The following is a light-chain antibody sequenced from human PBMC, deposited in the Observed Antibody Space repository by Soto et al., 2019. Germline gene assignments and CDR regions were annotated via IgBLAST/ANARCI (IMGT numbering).Light chain of an antibody. CDR3: QQYAVYPWT. V-gene: IGKV1-5*03. Sequence: DIQMTQSPSTLSASVGDRVTITCRASQSISSWLAWYQQKPGKGPKILIYKASSLETGVPSRFSGSGSGTEFTLTISSLQPDDFATYYCQQYAVYPWTFGQGTKVEI. CDR2: KAS. J-gene: IGKJ1*01. CDR1: QSISSW.